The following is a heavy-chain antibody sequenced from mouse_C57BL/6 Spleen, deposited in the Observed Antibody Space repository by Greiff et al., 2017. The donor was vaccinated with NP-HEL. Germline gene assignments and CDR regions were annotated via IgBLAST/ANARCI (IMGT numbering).Heavy chain of an antibody. D-gene: IGHD2-12*01. CDR3: ATIRREGWFAY. CDR2: ISSGSSTI. V-gene: IGHV5-17*01. J-gene: IGHJ3*01. CDR1: GFTFSDYG. Sequence: EVMLVESGGGLVKPGGSLKLSCAASGFTFSDYGMHWVRQAPEKGLEWVAYISSGSSTIYYADTVKGRFTISRDNAKNTLFLQMTSLRSEDTAMYYCATIRREGWFAYWGQGTLVTVSA.